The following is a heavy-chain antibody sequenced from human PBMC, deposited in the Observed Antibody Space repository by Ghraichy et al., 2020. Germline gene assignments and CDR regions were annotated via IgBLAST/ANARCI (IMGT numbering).Heavy chain of an antibody. Sequence: SETLSLTCAVYVGSFSGYYWSWIRQPPGKGLEWIGEINHRGSTNNNPSLKSRVTISVDTSKNQFSLKLSSVTAADTAVYYCAIGLLGDILTGYSLYAFDIWGQGTMVTVSS. J-gene: IGHJ3*02. CDR1: VGSFSGYY. CDR2: INHRGST. CDR3: AIGLLGDILTGYSLYAFDI. D-gene: IGHD3-9*01. V-gene: IGHV4-34*01.